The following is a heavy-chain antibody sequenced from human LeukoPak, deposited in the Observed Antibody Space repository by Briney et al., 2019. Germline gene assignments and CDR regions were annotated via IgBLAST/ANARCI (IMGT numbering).Heavy chain of an antibody. CDR2: ISGSGDST. Sequence: AGGSLRLSCAASGFSFSRYGMHWVRQAPGKGLEWVSTISGSGDSTYYPDSVTGRFTMSRDNSKDTLFLQMSSLRVEDTAIYYCVKAKGGLWGFGELGYFDSWGQGTLVTVSS. CDR3: VKAKGGLWGFGELGYFDS. J-gene: IGHJ4*02. CDR1: GFSFSRYG. D-gene: IGHD3-10*01. V-gene: IGHV3-23*01.